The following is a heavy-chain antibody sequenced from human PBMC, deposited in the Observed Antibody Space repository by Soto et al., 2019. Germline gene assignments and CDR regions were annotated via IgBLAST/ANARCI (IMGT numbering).Heavy chain of an antibody. CDR1: GGTFSSYA. Sequence: SVKVSCKASGGTFSSYAISWVRQAPGQGLEWMGGIIPIFGTANYAQKFQGRVTITADESTSTAYMELSSLRSEDTAVYYCARASPDYYDSSGYWMGYYYYYGMDVWGQGTTVTVSS. CDR2: IIPIFGTA. CDR3: ARASPDYYDSSGYWMGYYYYYGMDV. D-gene: IGHD3-22*01. J-gene: IGHJ6*02. V-gene: IGHV1-69*13.